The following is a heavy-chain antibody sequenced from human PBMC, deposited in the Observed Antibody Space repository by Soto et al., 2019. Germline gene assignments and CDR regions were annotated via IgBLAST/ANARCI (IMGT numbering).Heavy chain of an antibody. J-gene: IGHJ4*02. CDR3: AKKMSGSYTYFDY. CDR2: ISGNGANI. Sequence: EVQLLESGGGLIQPGGSLRLSCAASGFTITSYAMSWVRQAPGKGLEWVSTISGNGANIFYGDSVKGRFTISRDTSESTVYLQMNSLRAEEDTAVYYCAKKMSGSYTYFDYWGQGTLVTVSS. CDR1: GFTITSYA. V-gene: IGHV3-23*01. D-gene: IGHD1-26*01.